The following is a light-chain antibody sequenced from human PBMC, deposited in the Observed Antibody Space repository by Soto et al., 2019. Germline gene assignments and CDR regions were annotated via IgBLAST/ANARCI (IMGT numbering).Light chain of an antibody. CDR1: SSNIGAGYD. CDR3: QSSDSSLRGSNVV. V-gene: IGLV1-40*01. J-gene: IGLJ2*01. CDR2: GNS. Sequence: QSVLTQPPSVSGAPGQRVTISCTGSSSNIGAGYDVHWYQQLPGTAPKLLIYGNSNRPSGVPDRFSGSKSGTSASLAITGLQAEDEADYYCQSSDSSLRGSNVVFGGGTKLTVL.